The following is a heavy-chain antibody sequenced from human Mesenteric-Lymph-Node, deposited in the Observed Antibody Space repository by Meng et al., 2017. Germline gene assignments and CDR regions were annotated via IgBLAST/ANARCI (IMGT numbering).Heavy chain of an antibody. CDR1: GEAFSVYD. J-gene: IGHJ5*02. V-gene: IGHV4-34*02. Sequence: QLSLSGAVQLHPSETLSLSRSVYGEAFSVYDRNWIRQHPGKGLEWIGSIGHSGTTYYTPSLRRRVTVSIDTSKNQFSLEVTSVTAADTAVYYCVRSSGWVRTGFDPWGQGTLVTVSS. CDR3: VRSSGWVRTGFDP. D-gene: IGHD6-19*01. CDR2: IGHSGTT.